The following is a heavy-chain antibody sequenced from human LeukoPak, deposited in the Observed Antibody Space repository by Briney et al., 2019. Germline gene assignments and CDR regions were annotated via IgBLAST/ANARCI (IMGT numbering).Heavy chain of an antibody. CDR1: GFNFSDYG. CDR3: ASGGEWELDGGLWY. J-gene: IGHJ4*02. V-gene: IGHV3-30*03. Sequence: PGGSLRLSCAASGFNFSDYGMSWVRQTPGKGLEWVAVISYDGSNKYYADSVKGRFTISRDNSKNTLYLQMNSLRAEDTAVYYCASGGEWELDGGLWYWGQGTLVTVSS. CDR2: ISYDGSNK. D-gene: IGHD1-26*01.